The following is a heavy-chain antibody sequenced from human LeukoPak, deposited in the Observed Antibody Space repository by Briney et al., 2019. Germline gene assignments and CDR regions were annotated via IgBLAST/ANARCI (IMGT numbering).Heavy chain of an antibody. J-gene: IGHJ4*02. Sequence: SETLSLTCTVSGGSVSSNSYSWGWIRQPPGKGLEWIGTIYYSGSTYYNPSLKRRVTISVDTSKNHFSLKLSSVTAADTAVYYCARGRGYYDSTGFDYWGQGTLVTVSS. CDR3: ARGRGYYDSTGFDY. V-gene: IGHV4-39*02. CDR2: IYYSGST. CDR1: GGSVSSNSYS. D-gene: IGHD3-22*01.